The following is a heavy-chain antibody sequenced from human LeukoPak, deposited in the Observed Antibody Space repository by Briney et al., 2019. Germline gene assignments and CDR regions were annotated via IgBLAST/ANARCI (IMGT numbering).Heavy chain of an antibody. CDR1: GFTFSSFA. CDR3: AKDRLYYYDTSGPLDY. D-gene: IGHD3-22*01. V-gene: IGHV3-30*02. CDR2: VRFDGSNK. J-gene: IGHJ4*02. Sequence: GGSLRLSCEASGFTFSSFAMHWVRQAPGKGLEWVAFVRFDGSNKYYADSVKGRFTISRDNSKNTLYLQMNSLRAEDTAVYYCAKDRLYYYDTSGPLDYWGQGSLVTVSS.